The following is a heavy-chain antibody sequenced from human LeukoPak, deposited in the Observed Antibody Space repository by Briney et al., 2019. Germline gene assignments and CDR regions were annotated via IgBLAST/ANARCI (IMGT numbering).Heavy chain of an antibody. J-gene: IGHJ6*03. D-gene: IGHD6-6*01. Sequence: ASVKVSYKASGYTFTGYYMHWVRQAPGQGPEWMGWINPNSGGTNYAQKFQGRVTMTRDTSISTAYMELSRLRSDNTAVYYCARGGIAARLYYYYMDVWGKGTTVTVSS. V-gene: IGHV1-2*02. CDR3: ARGGIAARLYYYYMDV. CDR1: GYTFTGYY. CDR2: INPNSGGT.